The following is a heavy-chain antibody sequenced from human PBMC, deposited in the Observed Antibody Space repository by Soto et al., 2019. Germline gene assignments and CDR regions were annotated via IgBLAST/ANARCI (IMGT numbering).Heavy chain of an antibody. CDR3: ARGARPEYSSSWYDY. V-gene: IGHV1-2*04. Sequence: GASLKVSCKASGYTFTGYYMHWVRQAPGQGLEWMGWINPNSGGANYAQKFQGWVTMTRDTSISTAYMELSRLRSDDTAVYYCARGARPEYSSSWYDYWGQGTLVTVSS. D-gene: IGHD6-13*01. J-gene: IGHJ4*02. CDR1: GYTFTGYY. CDR2: INPNSGGA.